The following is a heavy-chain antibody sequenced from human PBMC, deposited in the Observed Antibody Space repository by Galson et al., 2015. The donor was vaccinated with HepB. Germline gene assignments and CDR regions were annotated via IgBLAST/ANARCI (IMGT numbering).Heavy chain of an antibody. Sequence: SLRLSCADSGFTFSTYAMHWVRQAPGKGLEWVAGISYDGSNKYYADSMKSRFSISRDNSKNTLSLQMNILRPEDTAIYYCARGQGASFDYWGQGTLVTVSS. V-gene: IGHV3-30-3*01. D-gene: IGHD4/OR15-4a*01. CDR2: ISYDGSNK. CDR1: GFTFSTYA. CDR3: ARGQGASFDY. J-gene: IGHJ4*02.